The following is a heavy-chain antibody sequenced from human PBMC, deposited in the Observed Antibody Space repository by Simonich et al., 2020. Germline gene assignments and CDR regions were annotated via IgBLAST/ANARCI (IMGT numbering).Heavy chain of an antibody. CDR1: GGSISSYY. Sequence: QVQLQESGPGLVKPSETLSLTCTVSGGSISSYYWSWIRKPPGKGMEWIGYIYYSGSTNYNPSLKSRVTISVDTSKNQFSLKLSSVTAADTAVYYCARHDRWLQFYFDYWGQGTLVTVSS. D-gene: IGHD5-12*01. CDR2: IYYSGST. CDR3: ARHDRWLQFYFDY. V-gene: IGHV4-59*08. J-gene: IGHJ4*02.